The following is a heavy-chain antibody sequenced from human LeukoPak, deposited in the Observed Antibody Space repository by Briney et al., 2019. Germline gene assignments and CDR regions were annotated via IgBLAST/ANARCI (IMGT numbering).Heavy chain of an antibody. CDR1: GGSVSGRSYY. V-gene: IGHV4-39*01. Sequence: SETLSLTCSVSGGSVSGRSYYWGWIRQPPGKGLEWIGSVYFSGTTNYNPSLKSRVTISIDTSKNQFSLKLSSVTAADTAVYYCARHQWVPAFDIWGQGTVVTVSS. CDR2: VYFSGTT. J-gene: IGHJ3*02. D-gene: IGHD1-26*01. CDR3: ARHQWVPAFDI.